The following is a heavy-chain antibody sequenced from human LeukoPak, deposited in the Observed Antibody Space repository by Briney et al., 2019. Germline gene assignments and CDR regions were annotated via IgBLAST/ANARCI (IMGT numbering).Heavy chain of an antibody. J-gene: IGHJ5*02. D-gene: IGHD3-10*01. CDR2: IYYSGST. Sequence: SETLSLTCTASGGSISSYYWSWIRQPPGKGLEWIGYIYYSGSTNYNPSLKSRVTISVDTSKNQFSLKLSSVTAADTAVYYCARGSGVRGVGSFFDRNWFDPWGQGTLVTVSS. V-gene: IGHV4-59*01. CDR1: GGSISSYY. CDR3: ARGSGVRGVGSFFDRNWFDP.